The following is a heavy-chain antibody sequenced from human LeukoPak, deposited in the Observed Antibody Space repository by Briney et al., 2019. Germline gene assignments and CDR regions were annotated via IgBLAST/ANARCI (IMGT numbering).Heavy chain of an antibody. V-gene: IGHV4-39*07. J-gene: IGHJ4*02. CDR2: LYYSGST. CDR3: ARLTRLSTSPDRYYLDY. Sequence: SETLSLTCTVSGGSISSSSYYWGWIRQPPGKGLEWIGSLYYSGSTYYNPSLKSRVTISVDTSKNQFSLKLSSVTAADTAVYYCARLTRLSTSPDRYYLDYWGQGTLVTVSS. D-gene: IGHD6-6*01. CDR1: GGSISSSSYY.